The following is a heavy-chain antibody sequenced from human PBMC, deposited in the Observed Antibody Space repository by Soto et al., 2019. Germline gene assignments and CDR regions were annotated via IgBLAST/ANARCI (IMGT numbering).Heavy chain of an antibody. CDR3: VRRGHAGDYWGQGSLATYSPLDY. D-gene: IGHD2-21*01. CDR1: GFTFSDHY. CDR2: VRKKVNGYTT. Sequence: PGGSVRLSCAASGFTFSDHYMDWVRQAPGKGLEWVGRVRKKVNGYTTEYGASVKGRFTISRDDSTNSLYLQMNSLKSEDTAVYYRVRRGHAGDYWGQGSLATYSPLDYWGQGTLVTVSS. V-gene: IGHV3-72*01. J-gene: IGHJ4*02.